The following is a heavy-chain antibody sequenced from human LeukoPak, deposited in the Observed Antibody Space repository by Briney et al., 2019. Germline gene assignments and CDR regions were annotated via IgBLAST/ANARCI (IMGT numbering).Heavy chain of an antibody. Sequence: SETLSLTCTVSGGSITSYYWSWIRQPPGKGLEWIGDIYYSWSTNYNPSLKSRVTISVDRSKNQFSLKLRSVIAADTAVYYCAKAFRGLREYYYYMDVWGKGTTVTVSS. V-gene: IGHV4-59*01. D-gene: IGHD3-16*01. CDR2: IYYSWST. CDR1: GGSITSYY. CDR3: AKAFRGLREYYYYMDV. J-gene: IGHJ6*03.